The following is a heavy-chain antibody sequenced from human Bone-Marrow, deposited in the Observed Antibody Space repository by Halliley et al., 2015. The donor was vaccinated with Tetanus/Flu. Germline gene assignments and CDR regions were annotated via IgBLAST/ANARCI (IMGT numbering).Heavy chain of an antibody. Sequence: FTMSRDNAENSLSLQMKSLRAEDTAVYYCARDSMVSATFDYWGQGTLVTVSS. CDR3: ARDSMVSATFDY. D-gene: IGHD3-10*01. J-gene: IGHJ4*02. V-gene: IGHV3-48*03.